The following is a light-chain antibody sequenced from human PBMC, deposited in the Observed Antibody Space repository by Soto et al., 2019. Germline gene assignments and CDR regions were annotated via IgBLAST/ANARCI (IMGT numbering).Light chain of an antibody. CDR1: SGHISYA. V-gene: IGLV4-69*01. CDR2: LNSDGSH. Sequence: QAVVTQSPSASASLGASVKLTCTLSSGHISYAIAWHQQQPEKGPRYLMKLNSDGSHSKGDGIPDRFSGSSSGAERYLTISGLQSEDEADYYCQTWGTGIQVFGGGTQLTVL. J-gene: IGLJ2*01. CDR3: QTWGTGIQV.